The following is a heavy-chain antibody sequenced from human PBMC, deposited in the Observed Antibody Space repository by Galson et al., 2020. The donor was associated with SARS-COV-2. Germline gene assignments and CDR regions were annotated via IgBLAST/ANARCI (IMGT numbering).Heavy chain of an antibody. CDR1: GGSFSGYD. J-gene: IGHJ4*02. V-gene: IGHV4-34*01. CDR3: ARGRRPHIVVPFDY. D-gene: IGHD5-12*01. Sequence: SQASETLSLTCAVYGGSFSGYDWSWIRQTPGMGLEWIGDINYSGSTNYNPSLKSRATISIDTSKNQFSLNLNSVSAADTAVYYCARGRRPHIVVPFDYWGQGTLVSVSS. CDR2: INYSGST.